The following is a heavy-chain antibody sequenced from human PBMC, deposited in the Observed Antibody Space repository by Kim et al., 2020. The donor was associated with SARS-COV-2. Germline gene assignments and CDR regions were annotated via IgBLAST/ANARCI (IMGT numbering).Heavy chain of an antibody. CDR1: GFTFSSYA. D-gene: IGHD2-15*01. V-gene: IGHV3-30*04. CDR2: ISYDGSNK. CDR3: ARDPGSCSRGCTYYYYG. Sequence: GGSLRLSCAASGFTFSSYAMHWVRQAPGKGLEWVAVISYDGSNKNYADSVKGRFTISRDNSKNTLYLQMNSLRAEDTAVYYCARDPGSCSRGCTYYYYG. J-gene: IGHJ6*01.